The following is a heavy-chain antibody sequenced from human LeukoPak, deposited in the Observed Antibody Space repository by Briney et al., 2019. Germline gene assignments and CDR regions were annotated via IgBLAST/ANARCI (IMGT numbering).Heavy chain of an antibody. CDR3: ARATRDGYNKYYFDY. Sequence: PSETLSLTCTVSGGSVSSGSYYWSWIRQPPGKGLEWIGYIYYSGSTNYNPSLKSRVTISVDTSKNQFSLKLSSVTAADTAVYYCARATRDGYNKYYFDYWGQGTLVTVSS. J-gene: IGHJ4*02. V-gene: IGHV4-61*01. D-gene: IGHD5-24*01. CDR1: GGSVSSGSYY. CDR2: IYYSGST.